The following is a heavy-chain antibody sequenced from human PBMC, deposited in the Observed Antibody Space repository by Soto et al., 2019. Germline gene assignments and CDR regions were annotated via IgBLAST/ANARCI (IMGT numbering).Heavy chain of an antibody. J-gene: IGHJ5*02. Sequence: QLLQSGGGLVQPGGSLTLSCAASGFTFGTPDMSWVRQAPGEGLEWVSTIDGSGGITYYADSVKGRFTISRDNSRNTVYLQMNSLRGDDTALYYCVKNSGWFNTWGQRALVTVSS. D-gene: IGHD3-10*01. V-gene: IGHV3-23*01. CDR3: VKNSGWFNT. CDR2: IDGSGGIT. CDR1: GFTFGTPD.